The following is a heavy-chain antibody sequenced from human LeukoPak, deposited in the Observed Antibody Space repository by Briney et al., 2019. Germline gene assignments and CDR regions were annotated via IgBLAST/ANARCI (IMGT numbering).Heavy chain of an antibody. CDR1: GGSFSGYY. D-gene: IGHD3-16*01. J-gene: IGHJ6*03. V-gene: IGHV4-34*01. Sequence: KPSETLSLTCAVYGGSFSGYYWSWIRQPPGKGLERIGEINHSGSTNYNPSLKSRVTISVDTSKNQFSLKLSSVTAADTAVYYCARVKDPGGYYYYYYMDVWGKGTTVTVSS. CDR2: INHSGST. CDR3: ARVKDPGGYYYYYYMDV.